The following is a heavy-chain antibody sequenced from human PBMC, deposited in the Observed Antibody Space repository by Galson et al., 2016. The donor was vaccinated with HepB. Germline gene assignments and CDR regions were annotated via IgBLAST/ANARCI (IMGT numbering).Heavy chain of an antibody. J-gene: IGHJ6*02. CDR3: AREINWNSYGMDV. V-gene: IGHV3-33*01. D-gene: IGHD1-1*01. Sequence: SLRLSCAASGLTFSSYGMHWVRQAPGKGLEWVAVIWYDGSNKYYADSVKGRFTISRDNSKNTLYLQMNSLRVEDTAVYYCAREINWNSYGMDVWGQGTTVTVS. CDR2: IWYDGSNK. CDR1: GLTFSSYG.